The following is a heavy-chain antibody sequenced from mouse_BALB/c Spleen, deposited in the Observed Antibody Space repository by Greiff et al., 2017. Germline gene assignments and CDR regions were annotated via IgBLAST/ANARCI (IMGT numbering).Heavy chain of an antibody. CDR1: GFTFSSYT. J-gene: IGHJ2*01. V-gene: IGHV5-9*03. D-gene: IGHD1-1*01. CDR2: ISSGGGNT. CDR3: ARNYGSSCDY. Sequence: VQLKESGGGLVKPGGSLKLSCAASGFTFSSYTMSWVRQTPEKRLEWVATISSGGGNTYYPDSVKGRFTISRDNAKNNLYLQMSSLRSEDTALYYCARNYGSSCDYWGQGTTLTVSS.